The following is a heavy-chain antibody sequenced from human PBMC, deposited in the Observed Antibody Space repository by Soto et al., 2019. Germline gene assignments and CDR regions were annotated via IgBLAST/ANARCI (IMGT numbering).Heavy chain of an antibody. J-gene: IGHJ4*02. V-gene: IGHV3-23*01. CDR1: GFTFSTYA. CDR3: AKDSFGGGHCSSGSCYAIDY. Sequence: EVQLLESGGGLVQPGGSLRVSCSASGFTFSTYAMSWVRQAPGKGLECVSGISGSGDDTYYADSVRGRFTISRDNSRNTLYLQINSLTAEHTAVYYCAKDSFGGGHCSSGSCYAIDYWGQGTLVTVSS. CDR2: ISGSGDDT. D-gene: IGHD2-15*01.